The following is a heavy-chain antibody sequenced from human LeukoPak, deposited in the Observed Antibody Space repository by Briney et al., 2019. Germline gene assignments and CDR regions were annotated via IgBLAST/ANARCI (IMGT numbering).Heavy chain of an antibody. Sequence: SETLSLTCTVSGGSISSGGYYWSWIRQHPGKGLEWIGYIYYSGSTYYNPSLKSRVTISVDTSKNQFSLKLSSVTAADTAVYYCARARYGSGTYYFYYYGMDVWGQGTTVTVSS. CDR3: ARARYGSGTYYFYYYGMDV. CDR2: IYYSGST. CDR1: GGSISSGGYY. V-gene: IGHV4-31*03. D-gene: IGHD3-10*01. J-gene: IGHJ6*02.